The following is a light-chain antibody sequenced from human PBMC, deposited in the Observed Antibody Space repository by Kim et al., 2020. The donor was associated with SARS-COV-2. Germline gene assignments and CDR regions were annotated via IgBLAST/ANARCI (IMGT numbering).Light chain of an antibody. CDR3: QQHATWPPALT. Sequence: PGDGATPASRASQSINIDVARYQQKPGRAPRLLIYYASKRVSGVPARFSGSGSGIDFALTINGLEPGDFAVYYCQQHATWPPALTFGGGTKVDI. V-gene: IGKV3-11*01. J-gene: IGKJ4*01. CDR1: QSINID. CDR2: YAS.